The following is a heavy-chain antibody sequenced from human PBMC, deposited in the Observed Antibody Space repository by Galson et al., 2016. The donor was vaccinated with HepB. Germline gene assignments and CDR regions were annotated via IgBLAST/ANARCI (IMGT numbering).Heavy chain of an antibody. CDR3: ARSAEGYTSSWSNFDY. D-gene: IGHD6-13*01. V-gene: IGHV3-21*06. Sequence: SLRLSCAASGFTFNRSTINWVRQAPGKGLQWVSPISSTGTYIHHADSLKGRFTISRDNAKNSLFLQLDSLRAEDTAVYYCARSAEGYTSSWSNFDYWGQGTLVTVSS. CDR1: GFTFNRST. CDR2: ISSTGTYI. J-gene: IGHJ4*02.